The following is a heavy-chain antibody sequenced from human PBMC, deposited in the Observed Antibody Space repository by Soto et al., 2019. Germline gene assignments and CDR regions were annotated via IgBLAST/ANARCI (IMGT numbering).Heavy chain of an antibody. CDR1: GFTFSSYG. J-gene: IGHJ4*02. CDR3: ARDLDVWSGYYLFDY. Sequence: QVPLVESGGGVVQPGRSLRLSCAASGFTFSSYGMHWVRQAPGKGLEWVAVIWFDGSNKYYADSVKGRFTISRDNSKNTLYLQMNSLRAEDTAIYYCARDLDVWSGYYLFDYCGQGTLVTVSS. V-gene: IGHV3-33*01. D-gene: IGHD3-3*01. CDR2: IWFDGSNK.